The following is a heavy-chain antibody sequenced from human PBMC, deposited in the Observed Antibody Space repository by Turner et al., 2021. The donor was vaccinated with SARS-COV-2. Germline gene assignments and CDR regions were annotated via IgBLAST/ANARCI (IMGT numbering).Heavy chain of an antibody. Sequence: QVQLVESGGGVVQPWRSLRLSCAASGFTFGSYGMHWVRQAPGKGLEWVAVISYDGNNKYYADSVKGRFTISRDNSKNTLYLQMNSLRAEDTAVYYCAKQLGLYSNPMYYFDYWGQGTLVTVSS. D-gene: IGHD4-4*01. CDR2: ISYDGNNK. CDR1: GFTFGSYG. V-gene: IGHV3-30*18. CDR3: AKQLGLYSNPMYYFDY. J-gene: IGHJ4*02.